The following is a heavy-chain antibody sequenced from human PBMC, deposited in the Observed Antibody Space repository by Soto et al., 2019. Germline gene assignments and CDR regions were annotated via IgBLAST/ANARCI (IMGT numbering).Heavy chain of an antibody. V-gene: IGHV1-8*01. D-gene: IGHD3-16*01. CDR3: ARGNPFNYAGFDV. J-gene: IGHJ6*02. CDR1: GYTFSDFD. Sequence: QAHLEQSGAELKRPGASVKVSCKASGYTFSDFDINWLRQASGQGPGWMGWMNAKSGDTFFAQRFQGKFNMTWDTSLSTAYMEVGSLTSDDMAIYYCARGNPFNYAGFDVWGQGTTVAVSS. CDR2: MNAKSGDT.